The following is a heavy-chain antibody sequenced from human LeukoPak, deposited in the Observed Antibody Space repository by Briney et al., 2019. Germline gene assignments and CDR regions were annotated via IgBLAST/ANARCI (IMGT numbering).Heavy chain of an antibody. D-gene: IGHD1-26*01. CDR3: GGGGGSYEMDY. V-gene: IGHV3-30*01. CDR1: GFTFSSYA. J-gene: IGHJ4*02. CDR2: ISYDGSNK. Sequence: PGRSLRLSCAASGFTFSSYAMHWVRQAPGKGLEWVAVISYDGSNKYYADSVKGRFTISRDNSKNTLYLQMNSLRAEDTAVYYWGGGGGSYEMDYWGQGTLVTVSS.